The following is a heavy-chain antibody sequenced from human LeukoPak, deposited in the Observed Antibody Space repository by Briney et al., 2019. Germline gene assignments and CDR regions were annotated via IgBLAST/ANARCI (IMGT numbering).Heavy chain of an antibody. CDR3: AKGVARGSGLSYYYGMDV. Sequence: GGSLRLSSAAPGFTFSSYVMSWVRQGLGKGLGWVWAFSGSGGSKYYADSVKGRFPISRDNSKNTLYLQMNSLRTEDTAVYYWAKGVARGSGLSYYYGMDVWGQGTTVTVSS. CDR2: FSGSGGSK. V-gene: IGHV3-23*01. J-gene: IGHJ6*02. CDR1: GFTFSSYV. D-gene: IGHD3-10*01.